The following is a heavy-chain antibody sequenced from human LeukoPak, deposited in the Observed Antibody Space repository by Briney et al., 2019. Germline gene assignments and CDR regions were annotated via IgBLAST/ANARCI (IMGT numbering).Heavy chain of an antibody. CDR1: GGSISSGSYY. Sequence: SETLSLACTVSGGSISSGSYYWSWIRQPAGKGLEWIGSIYHSGSTYYNPSLKSRVTISVDTSKNQFSLKLSSVTAADSAVYYCARGIRVVGTFRHNWFDPWGQGVLVTVSS. CDR3: ARGIRVVGTFRHNWFDP. J-gene: IGHJ5*02. V-gene: IGHV4-39*07. D-gene: IGHD2-21*01. CDR2: IYHSGST.